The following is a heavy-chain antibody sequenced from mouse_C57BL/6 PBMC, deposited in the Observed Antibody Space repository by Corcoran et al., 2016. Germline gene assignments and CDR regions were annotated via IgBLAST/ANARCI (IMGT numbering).Heavy chain of an antibody. Sequence: QVQLQQSGAELVKPGASVKISCKASGYAFSSYWMNWVKQRPGKGLEWIGQIYPGDGDTNYNGKFKGKATLTADKSSSTAYMQLSSLTSEDSAVYFCARGALYDGYEFAYWGQGTLVTVSA. D-gene: IGHD2-3*01. J-gene: IGHJ3*01. V-gene: IGHV1-80*01. CDR1: GYAFSSYW. CDR2: IYPGDGDT. CDR3: ARGALYDGYEFAY.